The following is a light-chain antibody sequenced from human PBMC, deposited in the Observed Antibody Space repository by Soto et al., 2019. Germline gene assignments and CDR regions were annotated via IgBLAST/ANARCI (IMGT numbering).Light chain of an antibody. CDR2: EVN. CDR3: SSYTSNSPYV. V-gene: IGLV2-14*01. CDR1: SSDVGGYNY. J-gene: IGLJ1*01. Sequence: QSALTQPASVSVSPGQSITISCTGTSSDVGGYNYVSWYQQHPGKAPKLMIYEVNNRPSGVSNRFSGSKSGNTASLTISGLQAEDEADYYCSSYTSNSPYVFGTGTKVTAL.